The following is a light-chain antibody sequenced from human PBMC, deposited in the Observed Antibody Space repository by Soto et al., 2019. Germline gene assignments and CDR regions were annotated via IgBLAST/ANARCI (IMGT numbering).Light chain of an antibody. CDR2: AAS. V-gene: IGKV1-12*01. J-gene: IGKJ2*01. CDR3: QQANSFPFT. CDR1: QHISTW. Sequence: DIQMTQSPSSVSASLGDRVTITCRASQHISTWLVWYQQKPGKAPQLLIYAASSLQTGVPSRFSGSGSGTDFSLTISSLQPEDSETYYCQQANSFPFTFGQGTTLEI.